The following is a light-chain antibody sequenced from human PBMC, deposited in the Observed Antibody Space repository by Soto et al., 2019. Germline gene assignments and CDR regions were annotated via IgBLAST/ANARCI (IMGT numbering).Light chain of an antibody. V-gene: IGKV1-12*01. CDR2: AAS. CDR3: QQGASFPRT. Sequence: DIQMTQSPSSVSASVGDTVTITCRASQAVSTWLAWYQQKPGGAPKLLIYAASTLQSGVPSRFSGCGSGTDFTLTIRSLQPEDFATYYCQQGASFPRTFGGGTKVDIK. J-gene: IGKJ4*01. CDR1: QAVSTW.